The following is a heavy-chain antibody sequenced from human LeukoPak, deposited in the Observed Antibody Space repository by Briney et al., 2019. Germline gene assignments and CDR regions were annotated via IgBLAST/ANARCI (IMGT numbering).Heavy chain of an antibody. CDR3: ARGIKQWLVKGDYFDY. V-gene: IGHV4-34*01. CDR1: GGSFSGYY. J-gene: IGHJ4*02. Sequence: SGTLSLTCAVYGGSFSGYYWSWIRQPPGKGLEWIGEINHSGSTNYNPSLKSRVTISVDTSKNQFSLKLSSVTAADTAVYYCARGIKQWLVKGDYFDYWGQGTLVTVSS. D-gene: IGHD6-19*01. CDR2: INHSGST.